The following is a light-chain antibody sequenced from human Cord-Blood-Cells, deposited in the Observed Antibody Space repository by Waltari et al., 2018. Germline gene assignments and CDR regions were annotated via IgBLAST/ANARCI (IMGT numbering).Light chain of an antibody. CDR1: SSDVGGYNY. Sequence: QSALTQPASVSVSPGQSITISCTGTSSDVGGYNYVSWYQQHPGKAPKRMIYDVRRRPSGRSTRVSGSKYGNTASLTISGLQAEDEADYYCSSDTSSSTWVFGGGTKLTVL. J-gene: IGLJ3*02. V-gene: IGLV2-14*01. CDR2: DVR. CDR3: SSDTSSSTWV.